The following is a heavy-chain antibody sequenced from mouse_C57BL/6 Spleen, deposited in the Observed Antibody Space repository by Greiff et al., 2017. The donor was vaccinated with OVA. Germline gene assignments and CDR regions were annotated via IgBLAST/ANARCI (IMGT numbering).Heavy chain of an antibody. D-gene: IGHD1-1*01. CDR1: GYTFTSYW. V-gene: IGHV1-72*01. CDR3: ARSNPPDYYGSIYWYFDV. Sequence: VKLVESGAELVKPGASVKLSCKASGYTFTSYWMHWVKQRPGRGLEWIGRIDPNSGGTKYNEKFKSKATLTVDKPSSTAYMQLSSLTSEDSAVYYCARSNPPDYYGSIYWYFDVWGTGTTVTVSS. J-gene: IGHJ1*03. CDR2: IDPNSGGT.